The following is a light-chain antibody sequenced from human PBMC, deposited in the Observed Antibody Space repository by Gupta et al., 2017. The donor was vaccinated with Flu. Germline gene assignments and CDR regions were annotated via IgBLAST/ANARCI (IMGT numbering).Light chain of an antibody. CDR2: AAS. Sequence: PSSLSASVGDRVTITCRASQSISSDLNWYQQKPGKAPKILIHAASKLQTGVPSRFSGSGSGKDFTLTISSLQPEDFATYYCQQTDRTPKTFGQGTKVEIK. CDR3: QQTDRTPKT. J-gene: IGKJ1*01. V-gene: IGKV1-39*01. CDR1: QSISSD.